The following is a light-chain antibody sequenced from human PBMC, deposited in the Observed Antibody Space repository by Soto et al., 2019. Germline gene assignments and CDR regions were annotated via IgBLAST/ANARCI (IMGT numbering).Light chain of an antibody. V-gene: IGLV2-23*01. J-gene: IGLJ1*01. Sequence: QSVLTQPASVSGSPGQSITISCTGTSSDVGSYNLVSWYQQHPGKAPKLMIYEGSKRPSGVSNRFSGSKSGNTASLTISGLQAEDEADYYCCSYAGSSPIRVFGTGTKLTVL. CDR3: CSYAGSSPIRV. CDR1: SSDVGSYNL. CDR2: EGS.